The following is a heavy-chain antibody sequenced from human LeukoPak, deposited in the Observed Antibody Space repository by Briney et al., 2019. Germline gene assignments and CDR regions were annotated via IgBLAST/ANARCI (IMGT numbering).Heavy chain of an antibody. Sequence: GGSLRLSCAASGLTFRSYAVTWGRQTPGKGLEWISSITGSGTGTQYADSVKGRFTISRDNSKNTVYLQMNSLRAEDTALYYCSKDPNGDYVGAFDAWGQGTMVTVSS. CDR3: SKDPNGDYVGAFDA. D-gene: IGHD4-17*01. J-gene: IGHJ3*01. CDR2: ITGSGTGT. CDR1: GLTFRSYA. V-gene: IGHV3-23*01.